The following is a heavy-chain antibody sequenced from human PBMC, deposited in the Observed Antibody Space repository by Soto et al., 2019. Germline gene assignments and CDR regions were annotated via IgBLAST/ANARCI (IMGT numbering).Heavy chain of an antibody. Sequence: SETLSLTCTVSGGSISSYYWSWIRQPPGKGLEWIGYIYYSGSTNYNPSLKSRVTISVDTSKNQFSLKLSSVTAADTAVYYCARHYYGSGSYSRNHPQSYYYYYYGMDVWGQWTTVTVSS. CDR1: GGSISSYY. J-gene: IGHJ6*02. V-gene: IGHV4-59*08. CDR2: IYYSGST. D-gene: IGHD3-10*01. CDR3: ARHYYGSGSYSRNHPQSYYYYYYGMDV.